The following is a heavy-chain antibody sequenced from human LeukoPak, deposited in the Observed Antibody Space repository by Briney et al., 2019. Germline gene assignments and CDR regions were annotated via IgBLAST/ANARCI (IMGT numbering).Heavy chain of an antibody. J-gene: IGHJ4*02. CDR2: VFFSGST. D-gene: IGHD6-19*01. CDR3: ASFTGYSSGWYQY. CDR1: SVSISRYY. Sequence: SKTLSLTCTVSSVSISRYYWSWIRQPPGKGLEWIGYVFFSGSTNYNPSLKSRVTMSVDTSKNQFSLKLSSVTAADTAVYYCASFTGYSSGWYQYWGQGTLVTVSS. V-gene: IGHV4-59*08.